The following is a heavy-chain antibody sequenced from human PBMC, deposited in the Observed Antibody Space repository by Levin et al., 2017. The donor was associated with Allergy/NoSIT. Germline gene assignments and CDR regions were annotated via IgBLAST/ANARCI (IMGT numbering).Heavy chain of an antibody. Sequence: GGSLRLSCAASGFSLSDSTMHWVRQASGKGLEWVGRIRSKSKDYATIYAASVKGKFTISRDDSKNTAFLQMNNLKSEDTAVYYCTIQFCSSTSGYFDYWGQGTLVTVSS. V-gene: IGHV3-73*01. D-gene: IGHD2-2*01. CDR3: TIQFCSSTSGYFDY. J-gene: IGHJ4*02. CDR2: IRSKSKDYAT. CDR1: GFSLSDST.